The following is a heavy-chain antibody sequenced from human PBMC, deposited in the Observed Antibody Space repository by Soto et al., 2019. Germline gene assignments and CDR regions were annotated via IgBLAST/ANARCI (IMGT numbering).Heavy chain of an antibody. CDR3: ARFTPLGFCIGTSCERHFQH. Sequence: GGSLRLSCAASGFTFSSFAMSWVRQAPGKGLEWVSVISGSGGSTYYADSVKGRFTISRDNSKKTLYLQMNSLRAEDTAVFYCARFTPLGFCIGTSCERHFQHWGQGTLVTVSS. D-gene: IGHD2-2*01. CDR1: GFTFSSFA. CDR2: ISGSGGST. J-gene: IGHJ1*01. V-gene: IGHV3-23*01.